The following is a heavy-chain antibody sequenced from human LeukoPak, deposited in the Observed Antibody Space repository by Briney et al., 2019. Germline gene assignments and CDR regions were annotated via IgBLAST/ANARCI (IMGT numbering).Heavy chain of an antibody. CDR1: GDSVSSNSAA. V-gene: IGHV6-1*01. CDR2: TYYRSKWYN. D-gene: IGHD6-13*01. J-gene: IGHJ3*02. CDR3: ARDYSLPAAGNPEGPGAFDI. Sequence: SQTLSLTCAISGDSVSSNSAAWNWIRQSPSRGLEWLGRTYYRSKWYNDYAVSVKSRITINPDTSKNQFSLQLNSVTPEDTAVYYCARDYSLPAAGNPEGPGAFDIWGQGTMVTVSS.